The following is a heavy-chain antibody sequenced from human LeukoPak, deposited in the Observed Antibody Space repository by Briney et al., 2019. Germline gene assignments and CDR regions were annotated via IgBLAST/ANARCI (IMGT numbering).Heavy chain of an antibody. D-gene: IGHD6-19*01. J-gene: IGHJ4*02. CDR1: GGSINTYY. V-gene: IGHV4-59*12. Sequence: SETLSLTCSVSGGSINTYYWTWIRQPPGKGLEWIGYIHYSGSPNYNPSLKSRVAVSLDTSQNQSSLKLSSATAADTAVYYCARRSGWYGDPRIDYWGQGTLATVSS. CDR3: ARRSGWYGDPRIDY. CDR2: IHYSGSP.